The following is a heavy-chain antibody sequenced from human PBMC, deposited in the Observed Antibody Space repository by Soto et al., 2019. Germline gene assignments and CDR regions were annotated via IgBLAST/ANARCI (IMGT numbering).Heavy chain of an antibody. Sequence: ASVKVPCKASGYTFTGYYMHWVRQAPGQGLEWMGWINPNSGGTNYAQKFQGRVTMTRDTSISTAYMELSRLRSDDTAVYYCARDLEGYCSGGSCQAPYGDVRWFDPWGQGTLVTVSS. CDR2: INPNSGGT. V-gene: IGHV1-2*02. CDR1: GYTFTGYY. CDR3: ARDLEGYCSGGSCQAPYGDVRWFDP. D-gene: IGHD2-15*01. J-gene: IGHJ5*02.